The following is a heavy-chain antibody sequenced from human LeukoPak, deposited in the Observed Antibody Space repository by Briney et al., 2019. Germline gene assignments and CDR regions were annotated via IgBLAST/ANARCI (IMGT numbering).Heavy chain of an antibody. CDR1: GFTFSSYS. CDR3: ARDHFDYRLDY. CDR2: ISSSSSTT. D-gene: IGHD4-11*01. Sequence: GGSLRLSCAASGFTFSSYSMNWVRQTPGKGLEWVSYISSSSSTTYYADSVKGRITISRDNAKNSLYLQMNSLRVEDTAVYYCARDHFDYRLDYWGQGTLVTVSS. J-gene: IGHJ4*02. V-gene: IGHV3-48*04.